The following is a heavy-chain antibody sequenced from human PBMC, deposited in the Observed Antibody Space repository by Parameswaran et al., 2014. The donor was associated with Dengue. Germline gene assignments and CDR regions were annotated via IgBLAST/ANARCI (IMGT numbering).Heavy chain of an antibody. D-gene: IGHD5-24*01. V-gene: IGHV1-3*01. CDR3: VRGKDGYANKPSHCRPSRATPIDY. CDR2: INAGNGNT. J-gene: IGHJ4*02. Sequence: WVRQAPGQRPEWMGWINAGNGNTKYSQKFQGRVTITRDTSASTAYMELSSLRSEDMVVYSCVRGKDGYANKPSHCRPSRATPIDYWGQGTLVTVSS.